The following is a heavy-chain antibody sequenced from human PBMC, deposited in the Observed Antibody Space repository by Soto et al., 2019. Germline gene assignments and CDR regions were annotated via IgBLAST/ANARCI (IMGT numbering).Heavy chain of an antibody. Sequence: QVQLVQSGAEVKKPGASVKVSCKPSGYTFTSYFIQWLRQAPGQGLEWMAWINPNDGGTHYAQKFQGRVAVTMDTSIGTAYMELYSLTSDDTAVYYRTRDPWDDGGATFDYWGQGTLVTVSS. CDR1: GYTFTSYF. CDR2: INPNDGGT. V-gene: IGHV1-2*02. J-gene: IGHJ4*02. CDR3: TRDPWDDGGATFDY. D-gene: IGHD1-1*01.